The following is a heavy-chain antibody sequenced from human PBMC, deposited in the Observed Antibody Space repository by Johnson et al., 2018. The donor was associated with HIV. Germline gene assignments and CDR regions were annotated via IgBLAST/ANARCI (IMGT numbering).Heavy chain of an antibody. J-gene: IGHJ3*02. V-gene: IGHV3-9*01. D-gene: IGHD3-22*01. CDR1: AFPFDDHA. CDR3: AKDRGYSSGYYYDALDI. CDR2: I. Sequence: QLVESGGGLVQPGRSLRLSCAASAFPFDDHALHWVRQSPGTGLQWFSIILKGRFTISRDNSKNTLYLQMNSLRAEDTAVFYCAKDRGYSSGYYYDALDIWGQGTMVTVSS.